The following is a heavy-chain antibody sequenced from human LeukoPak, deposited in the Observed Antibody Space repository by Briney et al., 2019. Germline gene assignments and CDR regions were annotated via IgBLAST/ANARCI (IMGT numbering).Heavy chain of an antibody. Sequence: GGSLRLSCAASGFIFRDYGFHWVRQAPGKGLEWVALIWYDGTKKYYADSVKGRFTISRDDSKNTLDLQMNSLRAVDTAVYYCARDGCSTTSCFDSWGQGTLVTVSS. V-gene: IGHV3-33*01. CDR3: ARDGCSTTSCFDS. J-gene: IGHJ4*02. CDR1: GFIFRDYG. D-gene: IGHD2/OR15-2a*01. CDR2: IWYDGTKK.